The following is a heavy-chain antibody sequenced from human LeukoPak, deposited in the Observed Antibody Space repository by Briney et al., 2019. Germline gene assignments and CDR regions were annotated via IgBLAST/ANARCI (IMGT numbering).Heavy chain of an antibody. D-gene: IGHD3-3*01. CDR3: ARTYDFGRGPPGDAFDN. V-gene: IGHV3-48*01. J-gene: IGHJ3*02. CDR2: IDARSGIT. Sequence: PGRSLRLSCAASGFTFDDYAMHWVRQAPGKGPEWVSYIDARSGITYYADSVQGRFTLSRDNARESVFLQMDSLRVDDTAVYYCARTYDFGRGPPGDAFDNWGPGTWVIVSS. CDR1: GFTFDDYA.